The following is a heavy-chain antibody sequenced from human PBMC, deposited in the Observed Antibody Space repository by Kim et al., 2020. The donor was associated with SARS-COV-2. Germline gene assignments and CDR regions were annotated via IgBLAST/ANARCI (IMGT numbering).Heavy chain of an antibody. V-gene: IGHV3-74*01. J-gene: IGHJ3*02. Sequence: GGSLRLSCAASGFTFSSFCMHWVRQAPGKGLVWVSRINSDGSSTSYADSVKGRFTISRDSAKNTLYLQMNSLRAEDTAVYYCARDIGYCSGGSCYSIRTDAFDIWGQGTMVTVSS. CDR3: ARDIGYCSGGSCYSIRTDAFDI. D-gene: IGHD2-15*01. CDR1: GFTFSSFC. CDR2: INSDGSST.